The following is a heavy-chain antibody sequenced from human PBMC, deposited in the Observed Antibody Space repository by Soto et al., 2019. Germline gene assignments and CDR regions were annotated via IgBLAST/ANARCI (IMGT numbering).Heavy chain of an antibody. Sequence: EVQLLESGGGLVQPGGSLRLSCAASGFTFSSYAMSWVRQAPGKGLEWVSAISGSGGSTYYADSVKGRFTISRDNSKNRLFLQMNSLRAEDTAVYYCAKSFSSWSTYWYFDLWGRGTLVTVSS. V-gene: IGHV3-23*01. CDR2: ISGSGGST. CDR3: AKSFSSWSTYWYFDL. J-gene: IGHJ2*01. D-gene: IGHD6-13*01. CDR1: GFTFSSYA.